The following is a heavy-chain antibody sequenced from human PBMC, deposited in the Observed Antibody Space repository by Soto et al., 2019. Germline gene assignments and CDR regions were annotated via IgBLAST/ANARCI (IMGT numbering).Heavy chain of an antibody. Sequence: PGGSLRLSCAASGFTFSSYGMHWVRQAPGKGLEWVAVISYDGSNKYYADPVKGRFTISRDNSKNTLYLQMDSLRAEDTAVYYCAKILQLGDYAYYYYGMDVWGQGTTVTVSS. CDR3: AKILQLGDYAYYYYGMDV. V-gene: IGHV3-30*18. CDR1: GFTFSSYG. CDR2: ISYDGSNK. J-gene: IGHJ6*02. D-gene: IGHD4-17*01.